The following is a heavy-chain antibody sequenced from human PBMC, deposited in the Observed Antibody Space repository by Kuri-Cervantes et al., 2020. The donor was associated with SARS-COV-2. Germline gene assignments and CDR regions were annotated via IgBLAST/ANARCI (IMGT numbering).Heavy chain of an antibody. Sequence: GESLKISCAASGFTFSSYAMSWVRQAPGKGLEWVSTISGSGGSTYYADSVKGRFTISRDNSKNTLYLQMNSLRDEDTAVYYCASLYDFYYWGQGTLVTVSS. D-gene: IGHD3-3*01. V-gene: IGHV3-23*01. CDR3: ASLYDFYY. CDR2: ISGSGGST. CDR1: GFTFSSYA. J-gene: IGHJ4*02.